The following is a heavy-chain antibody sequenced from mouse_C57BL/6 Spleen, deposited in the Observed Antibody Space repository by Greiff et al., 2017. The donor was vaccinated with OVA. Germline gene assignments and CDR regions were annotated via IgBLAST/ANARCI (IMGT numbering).Heavy chain of an antibody. CDR2: INPNNGGT. D-gene: IGHD2-4*01. V-gene: IGHV1-22*01. Sequence: EVQGVESGPELVKPGASVKMSCKASGYTFTDYNMHWVKQSHGKSLEWIGYINPNNGGTSYNQKFKGKATLTVNKSSSTAYMELRSLTSEDSAVYYCARSGYDYDGYAMDYWGQGTSVTVSS. J-gene: IGHJ4*01. CDR3: ARSGYDYDGYAMDY. CDR1: GYTFTDYN.